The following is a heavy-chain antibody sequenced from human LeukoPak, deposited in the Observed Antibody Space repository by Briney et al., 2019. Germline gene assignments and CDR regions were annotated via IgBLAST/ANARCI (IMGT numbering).Heavy chain of an antibody. CDR3: ARDLAGYSSGWLQDYYYYYMDV. D-gene: IGHD6-19*01. V-gene: IGHV1-2*02. J-gene: IGHJ6*03. Sequence: ASVKVSCKASGYTFTCYYMHWVRHAPGQGHGWKGWINTNSGGTNYAQQFHGRVTMTRDTSISTAYMELSRLRSDDTAVYYCARDLAGYSSGWLQDYYYYYMDVWGKGTTVRVSS. CDR1: GYTFTCYY. CDR2: INTNSGGT.